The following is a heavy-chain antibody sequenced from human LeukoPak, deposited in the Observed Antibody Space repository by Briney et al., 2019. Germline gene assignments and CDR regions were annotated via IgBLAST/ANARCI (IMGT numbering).Heavy chain of an antibody. V-gene: IGHV3-21*01. CDR3: ARQQQFCSGGNCYSLNAFDL. D-gene: IGHD2-15*01. CDR1: GFTFSSDR. J-gene: IGHJ3*01. Sequence: GGSLRLSCAASGFTFSSDRMHWVRQAPGKGLEWVSSISNSNSCIYYADSVKGRFTISRDNAKNSLCLQMNSLRAEDTAVYYCARQQQFCSGGNCYSLNAFDLWGQGTVVTVSS. CDR2: ISNSNSCI.